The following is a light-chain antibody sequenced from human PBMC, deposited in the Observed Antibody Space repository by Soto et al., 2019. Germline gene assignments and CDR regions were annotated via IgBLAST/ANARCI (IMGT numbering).Light chain of an antibody. J-gene: IGKJ1*01. V-gene: IGKV3-20*01. CDR3: QQYDCSPWT. CDR2: GVS. CDR1: QSVSSY. Sequence: EIVLTQSPATLSLSPGERATLSCRASQSVSSYLAWYQQKPGQAPRLLICGVSSRATGIPDRFSGRGSGTDITLTISILEPEDGVVYCCQQYDCSPWTFGEGTKVDI.